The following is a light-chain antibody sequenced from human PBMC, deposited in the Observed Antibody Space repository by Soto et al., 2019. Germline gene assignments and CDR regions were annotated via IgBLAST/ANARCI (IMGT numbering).Light chain of an antibody. CDR2: DTT. CDR3: LLSYSDARV. CDR1: TGPVTYGHY. Sequence: QTVVTQEPSLTVSPGGTVTLTCGSSTGPVTYGHYPYWFQQKPGQAPRTVLYDTTFKHSWTPARFSGSLLGGKAALTLSGAQPEDEADYYCLLSYSDARVFGGGTKLTVL. V-gene: IGLV7-46*01. J-gene: IGLJ3*02.